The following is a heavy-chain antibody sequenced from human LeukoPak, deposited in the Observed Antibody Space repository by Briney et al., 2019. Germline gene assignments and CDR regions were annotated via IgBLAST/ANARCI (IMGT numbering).Heavy chain of an antibody. CDR2: INPNSGGT. J-gene: IGHJ5*02. Sequence: ASVRVSCKASGYTFTGYYMHWVRQAPGQGLEWMGWINPNSGGTDYAQKFQGRVTMTRDTSISTAYMELSRLRSDDTAVYYCARDRVATIPPNWFDPWGQGTLVTASS. D-gene: IGHD5-12*01. V-gene: IGHV1-2*02. CDR3: ARDRVATIPPNWFDP. CDR1: GYTFTGYY.